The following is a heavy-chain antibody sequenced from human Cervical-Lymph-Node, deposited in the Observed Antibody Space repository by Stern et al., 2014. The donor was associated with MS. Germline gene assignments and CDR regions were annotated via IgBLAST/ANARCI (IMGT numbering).Heavy chain of an antibody. V-gene: IGHV3-30*18. CDR2: ISDDGINK. D-gene: IGHD4-17*01. CDR3: AKATTVTSYYCDF. J-gene: IGHJ4*02. CDR1: GFTFSSYG. Sequence: QVQLMQSGGGVVQPGRSLRLSCAASGFTFSSYGMHWVRQAPGKGLEWVSVISDDGINKYYADSVKGRFTISRDNSRKTLFLQMNSLSAEDTAVYYCAKATTVTSYYCDFWGQGTLVTVSS.